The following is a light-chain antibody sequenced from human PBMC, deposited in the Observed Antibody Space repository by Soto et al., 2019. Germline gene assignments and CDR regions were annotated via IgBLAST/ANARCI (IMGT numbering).Light chain of an antibody. CDR1: QDITNL. V-gene: IGKV1-12*01. J-gene: IGKJ4*01. CDR3: QQGNSFPLT. Sequence: DIQMTQSPSSLSASVGDRVTITCRASQDITNLLAWFQQKPGEAPSLLIYTASTLHTGVPSRFSGSGSGTDFTLTISSLQPEDFATYYCQQGNSFPLTFGGGTKVEIK. CDR2: TAS.